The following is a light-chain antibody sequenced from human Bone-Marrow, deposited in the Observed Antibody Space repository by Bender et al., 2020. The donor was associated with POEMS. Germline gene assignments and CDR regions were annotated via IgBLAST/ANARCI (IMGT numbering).Light chain of an antibody. V-gene: IGLV2-14*01. CDR2: EGS. Sequence: QSALTQPRSVSGSPGQSVTISCTGTSSDVGAYNYVSWYQQHPGKAPKLMIYEGSKRPSGVSNRFSGSKSGNTASLTISGLQAEDEADYYCISYTSSSTLSVFGGGTKLTVL. J-gene: IGLJ3*02. CDR1: SSDVGAYNY. CDR3: ISYTSSSTLSV.